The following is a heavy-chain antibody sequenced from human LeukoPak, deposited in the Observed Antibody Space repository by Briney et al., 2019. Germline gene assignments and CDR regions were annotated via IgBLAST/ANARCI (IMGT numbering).Heavy chain of an antibody. D-gene: IGHD1-26*01. CDR1: GFTFDDYG. J-gene: IGHJ4*02. CDR2: INWNGDST. V-gene: IGHV3-20*04. Sequence: GGSLRLSCAASGFTFDDYGMSWVRQAPGKGLEWVSGINWNGDSTGYADSVKGRFTISRDNAKNSLYLQMNSLRAEDTAVYYCAREDSGTYWGYFDFWGQGALVTVSS. CDR3: AREDSGTYWGYFDF.